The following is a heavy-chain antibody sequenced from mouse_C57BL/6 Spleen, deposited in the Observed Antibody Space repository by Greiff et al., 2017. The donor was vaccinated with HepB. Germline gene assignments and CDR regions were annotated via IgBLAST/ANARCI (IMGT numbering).Heavy chain of an antibody. CDR1: GYTFTSYW. D-gene: IGHD1-1*01. Sequence: QVQLQQSGAELVKPGASVKLSCKASGYTFTSYWMHWVKQRPGQGLEWIGMIHPNSGSTNYNEKFKSKATLTVDKSSSTAYMQLSSLTSEDSAVYYCAREGSSWYFDVWGTGTTVTVSS. J-gene: IGHJ1*03. V-gene: IGHV1-64*01. CDR3: AREGSSWYFDV. CDR2: IHPNSGST.